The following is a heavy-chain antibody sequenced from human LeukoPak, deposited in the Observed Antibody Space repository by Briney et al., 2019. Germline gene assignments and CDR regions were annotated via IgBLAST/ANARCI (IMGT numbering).Heavy chain of an antibody. CDR3: ARIPFFDYGMDV. CDR1: GFTFSSYG. CDR2: IWYDGSNK. V-gene: IGHV3-33*01. J-gene: IGHJ6*02. Sequence: PGRSLRLSCAASGFTFSSYGMHWVRQAPGKGLEWVAVIWYDGSNKYYADSVKGRFTISRDNSKNTLYLQMNSLRAEDTAVYYCARIPFFDYGMDVWGQGTTVTVSS.